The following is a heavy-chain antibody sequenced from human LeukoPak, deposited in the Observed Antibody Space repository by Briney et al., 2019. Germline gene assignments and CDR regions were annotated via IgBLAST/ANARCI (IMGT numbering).Heavy chain of an antibody. J-gene: IGHJ4*02. CDR3: VKTAPYYLDY. D-gene: IGHD5-18*01. CDR1: GFTFSSYT. Sequence: GRSLRLSCAASGFTFSSYTMHWVRQAPGEGLEWVAVISYDGSNKYYADSVKGRFTISRDNSKNTLYLQMSSLGAEDTAIYYCVKTAPYYLDYWGQGALVTVSS. V-gene: IGHV3-30-3*02. CDR2: ISYDGSNK.